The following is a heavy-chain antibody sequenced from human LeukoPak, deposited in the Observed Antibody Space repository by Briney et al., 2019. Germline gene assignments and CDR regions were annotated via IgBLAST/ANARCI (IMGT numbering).Heavy chain of an antibody. D-gene: IGHD5-12*01. J-gene: IGHJ4*02. Sequence: GGSLRLSCAASGFTFSTYWMTWVRRAPGKGLEWVAHINHDGSDKYYVRSVEGRFTISRDNGKNSLYLQMNSLRAEDTAVYYCARLRVTGYGPDNWGQGTLVTVSS. CDR3: ARLRVTGYGPDN. CDR1: GFTFSTYW. V-gene: IGHV3-7*01. CDR2: INHDGSDK.